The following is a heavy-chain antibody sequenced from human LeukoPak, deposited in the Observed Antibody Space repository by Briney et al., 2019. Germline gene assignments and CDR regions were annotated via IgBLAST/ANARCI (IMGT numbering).Heavy chain of an antibody. CDR2: ISGSSTAV. J-gene: IGHJ6*03. D-gene: IGHD6-19*01. CDR1: GFTFSSYS. Sequence: GGSLRLSCAASGFTFSSYSMNWVRQAPGKGLEGFSYISGSSTAVYYADSVKGRFTISRDSAKNPLYLQMNGLRAEGTAVYYCARQWPEYYMDVWGKGTTVTVSS. CDR3: ARQWPEYYMDV. V-gene: IGHV3-48*01.